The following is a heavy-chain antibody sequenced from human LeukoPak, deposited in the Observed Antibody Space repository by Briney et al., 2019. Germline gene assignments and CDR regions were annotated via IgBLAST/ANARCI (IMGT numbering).Heavy chain of an antibody. CDR3: ARVYGEGIVYYCYYIDV. V-gene: IGHV4-39*01. Sequence: SETLSLTCTVSGGSISSSSYYWGWIRQPPGKGLEWIGSIHYSGSTYYNPSLKSRVTISVDTSKNQFSLKLSSVTAADTAVYYCARVYGEGIVYYCYYIDVWGKGTTVTVSS. CDR2: IHYSGST. CDR1: GGSISSSSYY. J-gene: IGHJ6*03. D-gene: IGHD4-17*01.